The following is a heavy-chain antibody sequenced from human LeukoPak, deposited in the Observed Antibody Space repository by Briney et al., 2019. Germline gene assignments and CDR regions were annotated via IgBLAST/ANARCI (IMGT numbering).Heavy chain of an antibody. V-gene: IGHV3-53*05. J-gene: IGHJ4*02. CDR1: GFTVSSNY. CDR3: ARHLIVGIWDDY. D-gene: IGHD2-21*01. Sequence: GGSLRLSCAASGFTVSSNYMSWVRQAPGKGLEWVSVIYSGGSTYYADSVKGRFTISRDNSKNTLYLQMNSLRAEDTAVYYCARHLIVGIWDDYWGQGTLVTVSS. CDR2: IYSGGST.